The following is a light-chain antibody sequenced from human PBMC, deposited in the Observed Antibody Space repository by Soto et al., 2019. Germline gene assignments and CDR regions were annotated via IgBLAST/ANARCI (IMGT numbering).Light chain of an antibody. Sequence: DIQMTQSPSSVSASVGDRVTITCRASQPITNWLAWYQQKPGKAPKLLIYAASNLESGVPSRFSSSGCGTDFTLTINSLQPECFATYYCQHDTSFPFTFGPGTKVDVK. CDR1: QPITNW. J-gene: IGKJ3*01. CDR3: QHDTSFPFT. V-gene: IGKV1-12*01. CDR2: AAS.